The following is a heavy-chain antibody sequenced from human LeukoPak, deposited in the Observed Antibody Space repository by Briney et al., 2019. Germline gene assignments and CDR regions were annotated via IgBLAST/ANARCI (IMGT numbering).Heavy chain of an antibody. CDR2: ISGSGGGT. D-gene: IGHD3-10*01. Sequence: GGSLRLSCAASGFTFSSYSMNWVRQAPGKGLEWVSAISGSGGGTYYGDSVKGRFTISRDNSKNTLYLQMNSLRVEDTAIYYCAEDLSRITMVRGVQGWFDPWGQGTLVTVSS. CDR3: AEDLSRITMVRGVQGWFDP. J-gene: IGHJ5*02. CDR1: GFTFSSYS. V-gene: IGHV3-23*01.